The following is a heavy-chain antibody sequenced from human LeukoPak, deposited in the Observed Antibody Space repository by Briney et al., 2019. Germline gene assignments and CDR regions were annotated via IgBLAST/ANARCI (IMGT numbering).Heavy chain of an antibody. CDR3: ASSAFDP. CDR2: ISAYNGNT. J-gene: IGHJ5*02. Sequence: ASVKVSCKASGYTFTSYGISWVRQAPGQGLEWMGWISAYNGNTNYAQKLQGRVTITRDTSASTAYMELSSLRSEDTAVYYCASSAFDPWGQGTLVTVSS. D-gene: IGHD3-10*01. V-gene: IGHV1-18*01. CDR1: GYTFTSYG.